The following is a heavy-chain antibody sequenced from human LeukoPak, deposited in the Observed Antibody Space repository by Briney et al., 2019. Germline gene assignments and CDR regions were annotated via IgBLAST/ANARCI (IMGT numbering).Heavy chain of an antibody. CDR3: ARPTSSCSGGSCYSGFDY. V-gene: IGHV5-51*01. D-gene: IGHD2-15*01. CDR1: GCSFTSYW. Sequence: GESLKISCKGSGCSFTSYWIGWVRQMPGKGLEWMGIIYPGDSDTRYSPSFQGQVTISADKSISTAYLQWSSLKASDTAIYYCARPTSSCSGGSCYSGFDYWGQGTLVTVSS. J-gene: IGHJ4*02. CDR2: IYPGDSDT.